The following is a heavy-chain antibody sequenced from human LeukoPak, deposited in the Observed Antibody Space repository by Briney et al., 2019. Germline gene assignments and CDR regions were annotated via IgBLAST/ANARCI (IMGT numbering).Heavy chain of an antibody. CDR1: GFTFKSFV. CDR3: ARFDGGFDS. Sequence: PGGSLRLSCAASGFTFKSFVMGWVCQAPGRGLEWVSYISKRSGHIYHTDSVEGRFTTSRDNANDSVYLQMNTLRVEDTAIYFCARFDGGFDSWGQGTLVTVSS. D-gene: IGHD3-9*01. J-gene: IGHJ4*02. CDR2: ISKRSGHI. V-gene: IGHV3-21*05.